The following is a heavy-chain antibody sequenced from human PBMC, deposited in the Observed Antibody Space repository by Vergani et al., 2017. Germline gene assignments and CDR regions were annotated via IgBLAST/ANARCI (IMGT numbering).Heavy chain of an antibody. CDR1: GGSISSYY. CDR2: IYYSGST. V-gene: IGHV4-59*01. D-gene: IGHD2-2*03. Sequence: QVQLQESGPGLVKPSETLSLTCTVPGGSISSYYWSWIRQPPGKGLEWIGYIYYSGSTNYNPSLKSRVTISVDTSKNQFSLKLSSVTAADTAVYYCARVPGYCSSTSCPVDYWGQGTLVTVSS. J-gene: IGHJ4*02. CDR3: ARVPGYCSSTSCPVDY.